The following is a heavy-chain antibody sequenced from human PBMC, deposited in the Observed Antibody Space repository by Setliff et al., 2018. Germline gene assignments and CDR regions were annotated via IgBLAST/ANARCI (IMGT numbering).Heavy chain of an antibody. Sequence: ASVKVSCKTSGYNFITLGINWVRRAPGQGLEWVGWISPYSGKTDYAQKFQGRVIMTIDSSTTTAYMELKNLRSDDTAVYFCARGRGPDIVVAIPGDYWGQGTQVTV. J-gene: IGHJ4*02. CDR3: ARGRGPDIVVAIPGDY. CDR1: GYNFITLG. V-gene: IGHV1-18*01. D-gene: IGHD2-15*01. CDR2: ISPYSGKT.